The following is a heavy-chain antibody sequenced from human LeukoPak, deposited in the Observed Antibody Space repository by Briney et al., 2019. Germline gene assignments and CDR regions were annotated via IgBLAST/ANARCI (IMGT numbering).Heavy chain of an antibody. V-gene: IGHV4-59*08. CDR1: GGSISSYY. J-gene: IGHJ4*02. CDR2: ISDIGSI. Sequence: PSETLSLTCTVSGGSISSYYWSWIRQPPGKGLEWVAYISDIGSINYNPSLKSRVTISLDTSKNQFSLKLSSVTAADTAVYFCAGHHPRNTVDFWGQGTLVTVSS. CDR3: AGHHPRNTVDF. D-gene: IGHD2-8*02.